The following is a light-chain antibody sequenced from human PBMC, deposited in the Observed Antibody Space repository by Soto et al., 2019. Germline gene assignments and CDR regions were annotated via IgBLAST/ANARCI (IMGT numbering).Light chain of an antibody. J-gene: IGLJ2*01. V-gene: IGLV9-49*01. CDR1: SGYSNYK. CDR3: GADHGSGSNFVLV. Sequence: QPVLTQPPSASASLGASVTLTCTLSSGYSNYKVDWYQQRPGKGPRFVMRVGTGGIVGSKGDGIPDRFSVLGSGLNRYLTIKNIQEEDESDYHCGADHGSGSNFVLVFGGGTKRTVL. CDR2: VGTGGIVG.